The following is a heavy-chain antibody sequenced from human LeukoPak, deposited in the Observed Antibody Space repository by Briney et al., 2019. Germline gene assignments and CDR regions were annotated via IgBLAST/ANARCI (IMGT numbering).Heavy chain of an antibody. CDR3: ARDPFGYSSGWYGVLATRARQIVDY. V-gene: IGHV1-2*02. Sequence: GASVKVSCKASGYTFTGYYMHWVRQAPGQGLEWMGWINPNSGGTNYAQKFRGRVTMTRDTSISTAYMELSRLRSDDTAVYYCARDPFGYSSGWYGVLATRARQIVDYWGQGTLVTVSS. CDR2: INPNSGGT. D-gene: IGHD6-19*01. J-gene: IGHJ4*02. CDR1: GYTFTGYY.